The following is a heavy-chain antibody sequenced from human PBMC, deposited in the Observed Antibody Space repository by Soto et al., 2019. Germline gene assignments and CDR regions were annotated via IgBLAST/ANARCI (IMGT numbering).Heavy chain of an antibody. V-gene: IGHV4-59*01. CDR3: ARIYYYDSSGYHPGAFDI. Sequence: PSETLSLTCTVSGGSISSYYWSWIRQPPGKGQEWIGYIYYSGSTNYNPSLKSRVTISVDTSKNQFSLKLSSVTAADTAVYYCARIYYYDSSGYHPGAFDIWGQGTMVTVS. J-gene: IGHJ3*02. CDR2: IYYSGST. CDR1: GGSISSYY. D-gene: IGHD3-22*01.